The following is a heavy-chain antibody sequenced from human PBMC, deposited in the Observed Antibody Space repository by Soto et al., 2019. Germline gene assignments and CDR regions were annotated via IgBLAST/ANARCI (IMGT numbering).Heavy chain of an antibody. V-gene: IGHV3-48*01. CDR1: GFSFSSYS. J-gene: IGHJ4*02. CDR3: ARSPPSYGDYEELVEY. D-gene: IGHD4-17*01. CDR2: ISSSSSTI. Sequence: GGSLRLSCAAXGFSFSSYSMNWVRQAPGKGLEWVSYISSSSSTIYYADSVKGRFTISRDNAKNSLYLQMNSLRAEDTAVYYCARSPPSYGDYEELVEYWGQGTLVTVSS.